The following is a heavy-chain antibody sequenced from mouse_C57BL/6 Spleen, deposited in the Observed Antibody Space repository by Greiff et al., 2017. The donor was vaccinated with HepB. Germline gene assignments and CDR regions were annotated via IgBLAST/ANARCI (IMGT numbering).Heavy chain of an antibody. CDR1: GYSFTGYF. V-gene: IGHV1-20*01. J-gene: IGHJ2*01. CDR3: ARRGNDAYFDY. CDR2: INPYNGDT. Sequence: EVKLQESGPELVKPGASVKISCKASGYSFTGYFMNWVMQSHGKSLEWIGRINPYNGDTFYNQKFKGKATLTVDKSSSTAHMELRSLTSEDSAVYYCARRGNDAYFDYWGQGTTLTVSS.